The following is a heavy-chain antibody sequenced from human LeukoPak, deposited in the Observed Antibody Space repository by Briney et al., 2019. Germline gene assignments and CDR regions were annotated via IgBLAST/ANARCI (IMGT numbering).Heavy chain of an antibody. CDR3: ASGQFWSGYYYDY. V-gene: IGHV3-74*01. D-gene: IGHD3-3*01. J-gene: IGHJ4*02. Sequence: AGGSLRLSCAASGFTSSNFWMHWVRQAPEKGLVWVSRIHSDGSSTSYADSVKGRFTISRDNAKNTLYLQMNSLRAEDTAVYYCASGQFWSGYYYDYWGQGTLVTVSS. CDR2: IHSDGSST. CDR1: GFTSSNFW.